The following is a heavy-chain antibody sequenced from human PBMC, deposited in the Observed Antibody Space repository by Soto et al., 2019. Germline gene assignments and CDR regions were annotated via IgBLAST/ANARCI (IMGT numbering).Heavy chain of an antibody. V-gene: IGHV1-69*13. CDR2: IIPIFGTA. CDR1: GGTFSSYA. CDR3: AGIEYSSSSPYYYGMDV. Sequence: ASVKVSCKASGGTFSSYAISWVRQAPGQGLEWMGGIIPIFGTANYAQKFQGRATITADESTSTAYMELSSLRSEDTAVYYCAGIEYSSSSPYYYGMDVWGQGTTVTVSS. J-gene: IGHJ6*02. D-gene: IGHD6-6*01.